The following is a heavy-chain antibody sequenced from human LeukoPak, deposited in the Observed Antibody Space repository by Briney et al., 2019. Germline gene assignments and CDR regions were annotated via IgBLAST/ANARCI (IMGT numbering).Heavy chain of an antibody. CDR2: IYTGGST. CDR3: AAEPGLGSFYFDY. Sequence: GGSLRLSCAASGFTVSSNYMNWVRQAPGEGLEWGSVIYTGGSTYYADSVRGRFTISRDNSKNKLYLQMTSLRAEDTDVYYCAAEPGLGSFYFDYWGQGTLVTVSS. CDR1: GFTVSSNY. J-gene: IGHJ4*02. D-gene: IGHD5/OR15-5a*01. V-gene: IGHV3-53*01.